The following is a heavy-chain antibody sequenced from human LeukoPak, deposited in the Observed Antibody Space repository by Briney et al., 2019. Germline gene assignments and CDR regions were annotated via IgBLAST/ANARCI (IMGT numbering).Heavy chain of an antibody. CDR1: GGSISSYY. CDR2: ISYSGTS. Sequence: KSSETLSLTCTVSGGSISSYYWSWLRQPPGKGLEWIGYISYSGTSHYNPSLDSRVTLSVDTSKSHFCLKLTSVTAADTAVYYCARHGVYYGSGSPSFDYWGQGTLVTVSS. J-gene: IGHJ4*02. V-gene: IGHV4-59*08. D-gene: IGHD3-10*01. CDR3: ARHGVYYGSGSPSFDY.